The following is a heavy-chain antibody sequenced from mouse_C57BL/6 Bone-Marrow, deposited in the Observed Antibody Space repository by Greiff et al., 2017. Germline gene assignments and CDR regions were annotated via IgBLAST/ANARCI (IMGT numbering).Heavy chain of an antibody. CDR1: GYTFTNYW. J-gene: IGHJ4*01. V-gene: IGHV1-63*01. Sequence: QVQLQQSGAELVRPGTSVKMSCKASGYTFTNYWIGWAKQSPGHGLEWIGDIYPGGGSTNYNEKFKGKATLTADKPTSTAYMQFSSLTSEDAARYYCATYYSNYALAMDYWGQGTSVTVSS. CDR2: IYPGGGST. D-gene: IGHD2-5*01. CDR3: ATYYSNYALAMDY.